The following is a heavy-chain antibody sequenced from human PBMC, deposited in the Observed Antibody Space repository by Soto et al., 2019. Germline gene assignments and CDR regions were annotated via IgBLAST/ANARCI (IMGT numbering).Heavy chain of an antibody. CDR2: ISGSGGST. D-gene: IGHD5-12*01. Sequence: GGSLRLSCAASGFTFSSYAMSWVRQAPGKGLEWVSAISGSGGSTYYADSVKGRFTISRDNAKNSLYVQMNSLRAEDTAVYYCARGGYGTFDYWGQGTLVTVSS. V-gene: IGHV3-23*01. CDR1: GFTFSSYA. CDR3: ARGGYGTFDY. J-gene: IGHJ4*02.